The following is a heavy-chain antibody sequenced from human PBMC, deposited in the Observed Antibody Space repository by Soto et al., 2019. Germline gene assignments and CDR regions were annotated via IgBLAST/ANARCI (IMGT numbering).Heavy chain of an antibody. CDR1: GFTFGDYA. J-gene: IGHJ6*02. V-gene: IGHV3-49*03. D-gene: IGHD3-22*01. Sequence: GGSLRLSCTASGFTFGDYAMSWFRQAPGKGLEWVGFIRSKAYGGTTEYAASVKGRFTISRDDSKSIAYLQMNSLKTEDTAVYYCTRDLNYDSSGYPPPYYYYYYGMDVWGQGTTVTVSS. CDR2: IRSKAYGGTT. CDR3: TRDLNYDSSGYPPPYYYYYYGMDV.